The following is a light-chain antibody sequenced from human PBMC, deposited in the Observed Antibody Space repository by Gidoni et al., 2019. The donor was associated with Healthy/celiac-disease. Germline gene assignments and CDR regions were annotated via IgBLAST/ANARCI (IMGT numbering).Light chain of an antibody. Sequence: DIQMTQSPSSLSASAGDRVTITCRASQSISSYLNWYQQKPGKAPKLLIYAASSLQSGVPPRCSGSGSGTDFTLTISSLQPEDFATYYCQQSNRTPGFXPXTKVDIK. CDR2: AAS. CDR3: QQSNRTPG. J-gene: IGKJ3*01. CDR1: QSISSY. V-gene: IGKV1-39*01.